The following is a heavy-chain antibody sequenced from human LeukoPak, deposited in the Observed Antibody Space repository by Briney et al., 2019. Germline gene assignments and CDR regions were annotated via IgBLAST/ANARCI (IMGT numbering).Heavy chain of an antibody. Sequence: GGSLRLSCAASGLTFSNFDMSWLRQAPGKGLELGPDLSGSGGSTYYADSVKGRFTISRDNSKNTLYLQMNSLRAEDTAVYYCAKETAVVGWYHGMDVWGQWTTVTVSS. V-gene: IGHV3-23*01. D-gene: IGHD6-19*01. J-gene: IGHJ6*02. CDR1: GLTFSNFD. CDR2: LSGSGGST. CDR3: AKETAVVGWYHGMDV.